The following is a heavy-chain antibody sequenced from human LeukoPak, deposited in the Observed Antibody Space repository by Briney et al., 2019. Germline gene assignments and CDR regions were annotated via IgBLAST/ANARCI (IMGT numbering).Heavy chain of an antibody. D-gene: IGHD1-26*01. CDR1: GYTFTSYD. CDR2: MNPNSGNT. Sequence: ASVKVSCKASGYTFTSYDIYWVRQATGQGLEWMGWMNPNSGNTGYAQKFQGRVTMTRNTSISTAYMELSSLRSEDTAVYYCARGRALPKRGRKKYYYMDVWGKGTTVTVSS. J-gene: IGHJ6*03. CDR3: ARGRALPKRGRKKYYYMDV. V-gene: IGHV1-8*01.